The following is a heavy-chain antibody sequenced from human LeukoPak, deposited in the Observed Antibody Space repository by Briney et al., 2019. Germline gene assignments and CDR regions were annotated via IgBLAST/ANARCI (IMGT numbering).Heavy chain of an antibody. J-gene: IGHJ4*02. CDR2: IRYDVSNK. CDR3: AKDWAGYCSSTGCYQIDY. V-gene: IGHV3-30*02. CDR1: GFTSTIFG. Sequence: PRRSLRLSCAPSGFTSTIFGIHSVRQAPGKGLGWVAFIRYDVSNKYYADSVKGRFTISRDNSKNTLYLQMNSLRAEDTAVYYCAKDWAGYCSSTGCYQIDYWGQGTLVTVSS. D-gene: IGHD2-2*01.